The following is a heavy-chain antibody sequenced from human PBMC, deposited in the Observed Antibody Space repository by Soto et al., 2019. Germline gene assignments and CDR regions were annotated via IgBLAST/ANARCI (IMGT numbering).Heavy chain of an antibody. Sequence: SVKVSCKASGGTFSSYAISWVRQAPGQGLEWMGGIIPIFGTANYAQKFQGRVTITADESTSTAYMELSSLRSEDTAVYYCARHGTSSSWEDYYYYYGMDVWGQGTTVTVSS. CDR2: IIPIFGTA. CDR3: ARHGTSSSWEDYYYYYGMDV. V-gene: IGHV1-69*13. D-gene: IGHD6-13*01. CDR1: GGTFSSYA. J-gene: IGHJ6*02.